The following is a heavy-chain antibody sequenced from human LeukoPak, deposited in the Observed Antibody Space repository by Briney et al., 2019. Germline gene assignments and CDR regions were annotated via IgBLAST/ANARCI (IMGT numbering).Heavy chain of an antibody. CDR3: TTDGWYSSSVDD. D-gene: IGHD6-13*01. Sequence: GGSLRLSCAASGFTFSNAWMSWVRQAPGKGLEWVGRIKSKTDGGRTDYAAHVKGRFTISRDDSKNTLYLQMNSLKTEDTAVYYCTTDGWYSSSVDDWGQGTLVTVSS. CDR1: GFTFSNAW. CDR2: IKSKTDGGRT. V-gene: IGHV3-15*01. J-gene: IGHJ4*02.